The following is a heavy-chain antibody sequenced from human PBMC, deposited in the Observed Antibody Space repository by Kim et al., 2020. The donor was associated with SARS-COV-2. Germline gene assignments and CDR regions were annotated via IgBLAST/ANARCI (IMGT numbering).Heavy chain of an antibody. J-gene: IGHJ3*01. CDR3: AEYSEKIYGGNSYDAFDV. Sequence: GGSLRLSCAASGFTFSSYAMSWVRQAPGKGLEWVSAISGSGGSTYYADSVKGRFTISRDNSKNTLYLQMNILRAEDAAVYYCAEYSEKIYGGNSYDAFDVWVQGTMVTVSS. D-gene: IGHD4-17*01. V-gene: IGHV3-23*01. CDR1: GFTFSSYA. CDR2: ISGSGGST.